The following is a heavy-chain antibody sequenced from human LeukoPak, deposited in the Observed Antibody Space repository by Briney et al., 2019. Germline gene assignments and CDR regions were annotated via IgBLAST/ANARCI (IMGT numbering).Heavy chain of an antibody. V-gene: IGHV4-4*07. CDR1: GGSISSYY. CDR3: ARHFKAAMVTPFGY. CDR2: IYTTGST. D-gene: IGHD5-18*01. Sequence: PSETLSLTCTVSGGSISSYYWSWIRQPAGKGLEWIGRIYTTGSTNYNPSLKSRVTISVDTSKNQFSLKLSSVTAADTAVYYCARHFKAAMVTPFGYWGQGTLVTVSS. J-gene: IGHJ4*02.